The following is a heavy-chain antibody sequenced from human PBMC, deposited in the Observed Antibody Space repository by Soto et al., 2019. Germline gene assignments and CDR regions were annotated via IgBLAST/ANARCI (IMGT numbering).Heavy chain of an antibody. CDR1: GFTFSSYA. Sequence: GGSLRLSCAASGFTFSSYAMSWVRQSPGKGLEWVSAISGSGGSTYYADSVKGRFTISRDNSKNTLYLQMNSLRAEDTAVYYCAKGSAPYYYDSSGYPFDYWGQGTLVTVSS. D-gene: IGHD3-22*01. V-gene: IGHV3-23*01. CDR3: AKGSAPYYYDSSGYPFDY. CDR2: ISGSGGST. J-gene: IGHJ4*02.